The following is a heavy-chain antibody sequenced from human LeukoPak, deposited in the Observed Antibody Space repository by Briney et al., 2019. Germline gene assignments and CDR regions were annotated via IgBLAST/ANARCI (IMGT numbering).Heavy chain of an antibody. J-gene: IGHJ6*02. D-gene: IGHD3-10*02. Sequence: PGGSLRLSCAASGFTFSAYAMTWVRQAPGKGLEWVSSIGSDGKTHYSESVKGRFAISSDNSKSMVFLQLNSVRAEDTALYYCARYLHYYVAMDVWGQGTTVTVSS. CDR2: IGSDGKT. CDR1: GFTFSAYA. CDR3: ARYLHYYVAMDV. V-gene: IGHV3-23*01.